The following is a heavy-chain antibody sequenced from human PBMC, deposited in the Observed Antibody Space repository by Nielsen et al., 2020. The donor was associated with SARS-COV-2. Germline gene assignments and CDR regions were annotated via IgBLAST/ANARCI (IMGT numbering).Heavy chain of an antibody. D-gene: IGHD3-3*01. CDR1: GGSFSGYYW. Sequence: ETLSLTCAVYGGSFSGYYWSWIRQPPGKALEWLAHIFSNDEKSYSTSLKSRLTISKDTSKSQVVLTMTNMDPVDTATYYCARILKGSIFGVVTPNYDYGMDVWGQGTTVTVSS. V-gene: IGHV2-26*01. CDR3: ARILKGSIFGVVTPNYDYGMDV. CDR2: IFSNDEK. J-gene: IGHJ6*02.